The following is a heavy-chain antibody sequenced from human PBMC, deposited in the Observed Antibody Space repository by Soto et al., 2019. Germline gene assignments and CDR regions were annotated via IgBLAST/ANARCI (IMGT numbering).Heavy chain of an antibody. CDR1: GFTFSSYW. V-gene: IGHV3-74*01. Sequence: EVQLVESGGGLVQPGGSLRLSCAASGFTFSSYWMHWVRQAPGKGLVWVSRINSDGSSTSYADSVKGRFTISRDNAKNTLYLQMNSLRAEDAAVYYCARDKATQGGYYYGMDVWGQGTTVTVSS. CDR2: INSDGSST. J-gene: IGHJ6*02. CDR3: ARDKATQGGYYYGMDV. D-gene: IGHD3-16*01.